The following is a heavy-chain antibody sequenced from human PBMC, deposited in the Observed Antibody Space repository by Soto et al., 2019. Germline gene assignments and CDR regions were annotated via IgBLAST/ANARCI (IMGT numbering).Heavy chain of an antibody. V-gene: IGHV4-39*01. J-gene: IGHJ4*02. CDR1: GGSVSSCCNY. Sequence: QPQLQESGPGLVKPSETLSLTCTVSGGSVSSCCNYWGWVRQPPGKGLEWIGSIHNSGSTSYNPPRRSRVTISVDTPKNQFSLTLTSVTAADTAVYYCARGLSSPSATGIWGQGILVTVSS. CDR3: ARGLSSPSATGI. D-gene: IGHD6-6*01. CDR2: IHNSGST.